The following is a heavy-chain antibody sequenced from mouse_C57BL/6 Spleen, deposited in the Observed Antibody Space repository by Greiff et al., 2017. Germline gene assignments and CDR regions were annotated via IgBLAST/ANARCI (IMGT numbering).Heavy chain of an antibody. D-gene: IGHD2-5*01. Sequence: DVQLQESGAELVRPGASVKLSCTASGFNIKDDYMHWVKQRPEQGLEWIGWIDPENGDTEYASKFQGKATITADTSSNTAYLQLSSLTSEDTAVYYCTRGSKHYYAMDYWGQGTSVTVSS. J-gene: IGHJ4*01. CDR2: IDPENGDT. CDR3: TRGSKHYYAMDY. CDR1: GFNIKDDY. V-gene: IGHV14-4*01.